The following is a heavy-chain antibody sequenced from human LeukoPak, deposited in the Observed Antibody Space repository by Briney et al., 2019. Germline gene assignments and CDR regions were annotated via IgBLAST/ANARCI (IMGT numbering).Heavy chain of an antibody. D-gene: IGHD6-6*01. Sequence: ASVKVSCKASGYSFTAHFMHWIRQAPGQGLEWMGQTNPDNVGTKYAPKFQGRVTMTRDTSIATAYMELSSLTSDDTAVYFCVRESYSRSSDRLERTFDYWGQGTLVTVSS. J-gene: IGHJ4*02. CDR1: GYSFTAHF. V-gene: IGHV1-2*06. CDR3: VRESYSRSSDRLERTFDY. CDR2: TNPDNVGT.